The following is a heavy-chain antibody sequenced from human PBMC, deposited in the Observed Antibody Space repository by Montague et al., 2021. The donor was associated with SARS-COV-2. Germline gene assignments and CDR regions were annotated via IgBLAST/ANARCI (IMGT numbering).Heavy chain of an antibody. CDR2: IYYSGNT. CDR3: ASSTYYYDSSGSDAFDI. J-gene: IGHJ3*02. V-gene: IGHV4-39*01. Sequence: SETLSLTCTVSGGSISSSSYYWVWIRPPPGKGLVWIVSIYYSGNTYYYLSIKSRISISAYTSKNQLSLKLSSVTAADTAVYSCASSTYYYDSSGSDAFDIWGQGTMVTVSS. CDR1: GGSISSSSYY. D-gene: IGHD3-22*01.